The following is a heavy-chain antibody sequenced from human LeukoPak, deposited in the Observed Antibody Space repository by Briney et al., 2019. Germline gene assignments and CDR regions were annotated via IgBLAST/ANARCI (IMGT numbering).Heavy chain of an antibody. Sequence: SETLSLTCPVSGGSISSYYWSWIRQPPGKGLEWIGYIYYTGSTNYNPSLKSRVTISLDTSKNQFSLKLSSVTAADTAVYYCARFYCTTSCYHFAFWGQGTLVTVSS. V-gene: IGHV4-59*01. D-gene: IGHD2-2*01. CDR2: IYYTGST. CDR1: GGSISSYY. J-gene: IGHJ4*02. CDR3: ARFYCTTSCYHFAF.